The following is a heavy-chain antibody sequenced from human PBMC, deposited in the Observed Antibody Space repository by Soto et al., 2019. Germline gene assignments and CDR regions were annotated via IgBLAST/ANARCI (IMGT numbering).Heavy chain of an antibody. CDR2: IYHSGST. V-gene: IGHV4-30-2*01. D-gene: IGHD2-15*01. J-gene: IGHJ4*02. CDR3: ARGVTVFCSGGSCYSAYFDY. CDR1: GGSISSGGYS. Sequence: QLQLQESGSGLVKPSQTLSLTCAVSGGSISSGGYSWSWIRQPPGKGLEWIGYIYHSGSTYYNPSLKSRVTISVDRSKNQFSLKLSSVTAADTAVYYCARGVTVFCSGGSCYSAYFDYWGQGTLVTVSS.